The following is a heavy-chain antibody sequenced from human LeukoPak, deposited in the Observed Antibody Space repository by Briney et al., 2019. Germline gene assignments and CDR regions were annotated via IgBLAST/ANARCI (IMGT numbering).Heavy chain of an antibody. D-gene: IGHD6-13*01. J-gene: IGHJ4*02. Sequence: PGGSLRLSCAASGFPFSTYWMSWVRQAPGKGLEWVANIKQDGSEKYYLDSVKGRFTISRDNAKNSLDLQMNSLGAEDTAVYFCTREAAAGIDYWGQGTLVTVSS. CDR2: IKQDGSEK. V-gene: IGHV3-7*01. CDR1: GFPFSTYW. CDR3: TREAAAGIDY.